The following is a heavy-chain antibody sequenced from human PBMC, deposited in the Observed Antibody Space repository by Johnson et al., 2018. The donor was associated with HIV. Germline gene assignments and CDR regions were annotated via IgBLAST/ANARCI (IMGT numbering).Heavy chain of an antibody. D-gene: IGHD6-13*01. CDR3: ARDDTGYSSSFDAFDV. V-gene: IGHV3-7*03. CDR2: IKQDGSEK. Sequence: VQLVESGGGLVQPGGSLRLSCAASGIIVTGNFMSWVRQAPGKGLEWVANIKQDGSEKYYVDSMKGRFTISRDNAKNSLYLQMNSLRAEDTAVYYCARDDTGYSSSFDAFDVWGQGTMVTVSS. CDR1: GIIVTGNF. J-gene: IGHJ3*01.